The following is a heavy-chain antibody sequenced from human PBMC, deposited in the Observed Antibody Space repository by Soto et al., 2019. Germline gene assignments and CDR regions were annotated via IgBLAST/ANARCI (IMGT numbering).Heavy chain of an antibody. Sequence: GGSLRLSCVASGFTFSTYAMSWVRQAPGKGLEWVSALTPSGGETYYADSVKGRFTISRDNSMNALYLQMSSLRIEDTAVYYCAHPRGYGVFDAYDIWGQGTMVTVSS. CDR2: LTPSGGET. V-gene: IGHV3-23*01. CDR1: GFTFSTYA. CDR3: AHPRGYGVFDAYDI. J-gene: IGHJ3*02. D-gene: IGHD4-17*01.